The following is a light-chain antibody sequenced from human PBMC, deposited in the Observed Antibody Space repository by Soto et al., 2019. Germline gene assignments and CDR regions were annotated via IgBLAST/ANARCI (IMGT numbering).Light chain of an antibody. Sequence: DLVMTQSPLSLPVTPGEPASISCRSSQSLLHDNGKNYMDWYVQKPGQSPQLLIYLGSNRASGVPDRFRGSVSGTDFTLKISRVEAEDVGVYYCMHALQTPITFGQGTRLDMK. V-gene: IGKV2-28*01. J-gene: IGKJ5*01. CDR3: MHALQTPIT. CDR2: LGS. CDR1: QSLLHDNGKNY.